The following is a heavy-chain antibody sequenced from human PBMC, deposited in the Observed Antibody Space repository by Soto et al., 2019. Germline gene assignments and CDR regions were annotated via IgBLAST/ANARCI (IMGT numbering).Heavy chain of an antibody. CDR3: TRESAPWGFEH. Sequence: QGQLVQSGSEVRKPGASVKISCEAPGNSFTTSAIHWVRQAPGQRPEWLGWINAGNGYTKYSQTFQGRVTITRDTSASTVYMELSSLKYEDTGVYYCTRESAPWGFEHWGQGTRVTVSS. J-gene: IGHJ4*02. CDR1: GNSFTTSA. CDR2: INAGNGYT. D-gene: IGHD7-27*01. V-gene: IGHV1-3*01.